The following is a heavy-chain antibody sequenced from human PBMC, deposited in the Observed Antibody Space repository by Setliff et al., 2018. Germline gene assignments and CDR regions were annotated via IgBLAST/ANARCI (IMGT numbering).Heavy chain of an antibody. D-gene: IGHD4-17*01. J-gene: IGHJ1*01. Sequence: KVSCKAFGYTFTIYGISWVRQAPGQGLEWMGWISTYTANTKYAQRFQGRVTMTTDTSTSTAYMELRSLRSDDTAVYYCVRDAGWQYDDYAGVYFPHWGQGTLVTVSS. V-gene: IGHV1-18*01. CDR1: GYTFTIYG. CDR2: ISTYTANT. CDR3: VRDAGWQYDDYAGVYFPH.